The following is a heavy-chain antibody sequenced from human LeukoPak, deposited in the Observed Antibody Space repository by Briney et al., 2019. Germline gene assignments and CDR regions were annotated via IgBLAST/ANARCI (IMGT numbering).Heavy chain of an antibody. J-gene: IGHJ4*02. CDR3: AKDGVYYGSGKEFDY. D-gene: IGHD3-10*01. CDR1: GFTFSSYG. V-gene: IGHV3-30*02. Sequence: QSGGSLRLSCAASGFTFSSYGMHWVRQAPGKGLEWVAFIRYDGSNKYYADSVKGRFTISRDNSKNTLYLQMNSLRAEDTAVYYCAKDGVYYGSGKEFDYWGQGTLVTVSS. CDR2: IRYDGSNK.